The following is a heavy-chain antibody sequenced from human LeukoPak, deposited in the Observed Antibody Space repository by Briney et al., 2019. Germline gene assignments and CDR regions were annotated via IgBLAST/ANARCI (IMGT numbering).Heavy chain of an antibody. CDR1: GFTFSNYD. Sequence: PGRSLRLSCAASGFTFSNYDMHWVRQAPGEGLEWVAVISFDGSNKNYAHSVKGRFTISRDNSNNMLYLQMNSLRAEDTAVYYCAKDFGAVAGDYWGQGTLVTVSS. CDR2: ISFDGSNK. J-gene: IGHJ4*02. D-gene: IGHD6-19*01. CDR3: AKDFGAVAGDY. V-gene: IGHV3-30*18.